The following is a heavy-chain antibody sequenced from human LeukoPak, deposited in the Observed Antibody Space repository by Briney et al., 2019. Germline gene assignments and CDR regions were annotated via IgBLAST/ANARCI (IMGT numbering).Heavy chain of an antibody. CDR2: IIPLFGTA. V-gene: IGHV1-69*06. CDR3: AREGYCSGGSCYFDY. Sequence: SVKVSCKASGGTFSSYAVSWVRQAPGQGLEWMGGIIPLFGTAKFAQKFQGRVTITADKSTSTAYMELSRLRSDDTAVYYCAREGYCSGGSCYFDYWGQGTLVTVSS. D-gene: IGHD2-15*01. J-gene: IGHJ4*02. CDR1: GGTFSSYA.